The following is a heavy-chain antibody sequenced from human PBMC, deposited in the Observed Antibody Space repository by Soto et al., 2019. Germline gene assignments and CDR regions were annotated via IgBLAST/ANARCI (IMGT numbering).Heavy chain of an antibody. V-gene: IGHV3-33*01. CDR2: IWYDGSNK. D-gene: IGHD3-16*01. CDR3: ARDSLSTRITVGGVRDAFDI. Sequence: QVQLVESGGGVVQPGRSLRLSCAASGFTFSSYGMHWVRQAPGKGLEWVAVIWYDGSNKYYADSVKGRFTISRDNSKNTVYLQRISLRAEDTAVYYCARDSLSTRITVGGVRDAFDIWGQGTMVTVSS. CDR1: GFTFSSYG. J-gene: IGHJ3*02.